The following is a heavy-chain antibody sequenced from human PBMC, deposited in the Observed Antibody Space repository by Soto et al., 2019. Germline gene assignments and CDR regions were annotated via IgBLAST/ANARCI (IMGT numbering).Heavy chain of an antibody. CDR3: AKELQRGMDV. D-gene: IGHD4-4*01. J-gene: IGHJ6*02. Sequence: QVHLVQSGAEGKQPGASVKVSCKASGYTFSVYHMHWVRQAPGQGLEWMGWVHPNSGGTNYAQSFEGRVTMTRDTYINTAYMELSRLTSDDTSVYYCAKELQRGMDVWGQGTTVTVSS. CDR2: VHPNSGGT. CDR1: GYTFSVYH. V-gene: IGHV1-2*02.